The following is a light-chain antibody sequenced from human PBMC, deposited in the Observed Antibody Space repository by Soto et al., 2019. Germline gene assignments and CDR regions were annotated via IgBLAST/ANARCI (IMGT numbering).Light chain of an antibody. CDR3: QTWGTGIRV. J-gene: IGLJ3*02. Sequence: QSVLTQSPSASASLGASVKLTCTLSSGHSSYAIAWHQQQPEKGPRYLVKLNSDGSHRKGDGIPDRFSGSSSGAERYLTISSLQSEDEADYYCQTWGTGIRVFGGGTKLTVL. V-gene: IGLV4-69*01. CDR1: SGHSSYA. CDR2: LNSDGSH.